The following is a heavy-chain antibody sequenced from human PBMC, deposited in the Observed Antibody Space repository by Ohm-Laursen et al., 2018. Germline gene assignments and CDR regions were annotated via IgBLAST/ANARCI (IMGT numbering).Heavy chain of an antibody. D-gene: IGHD3-22*01. CDR2: IYHSGNT. V-gene: IGHV4-38-2*01. CDR3: ASRSGSSGYYSFDH. CDR1: GYSISSGYY. J-gene: IGHJ4*02. Sequence: GTLSLTCAVSGYSISSGYYWGWIRQPPGRGLEWIGSIYHSGNTYYNPSLKSRVTVSVDTSMNQFSLKLSLVTAADTAVYYCASRSGSSGYYSFDHWGQGTLVTVSS.